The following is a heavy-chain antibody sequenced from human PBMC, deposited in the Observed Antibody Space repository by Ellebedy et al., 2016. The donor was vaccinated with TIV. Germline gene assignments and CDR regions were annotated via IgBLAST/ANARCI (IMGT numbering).Heavy chain of an antibody. Sequence: GGSLRLXXAASGFTFSNSAMHWVRQAPGKGLEWVAVLSNDGTHKNYADSVKGRFTISRDNSKNTLYLQMNSLRTEDTALYYCAKDYYYDTSGPLDYWGQGTLVTVSS. CDR1: GFTFSNSA. V-gene: IGHV3-30*04. J-gene: IGHJ4*02. D-gene: IGHD3-22*01. CDR3: AKDYYYDTSGPLDY. CDR2: LSNDGTHK.